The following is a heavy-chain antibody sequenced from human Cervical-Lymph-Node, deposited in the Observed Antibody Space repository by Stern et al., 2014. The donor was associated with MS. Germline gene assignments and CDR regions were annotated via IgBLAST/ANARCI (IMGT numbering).Heavy chain of an antibody. D-gene: IGHD3-16*01. CDR1: GGSVNSGSYY. V-gene: IGHV4-61*01. Sequence: VQLVESGPGLVKPSETLSLTCTVSGGSVNSGSYYWSWIRQPPGRGLEWIGYIYYSGSTKYHPSLKSRVTISVDTSKNQFSLNLNSVTAADTAVYYCAREGGGTWYFDYWGQGTLVTVSS. J-gene: IGHJ4*02. CDR2: IYYSGST. CDR3: AREGGGTWYFDY.